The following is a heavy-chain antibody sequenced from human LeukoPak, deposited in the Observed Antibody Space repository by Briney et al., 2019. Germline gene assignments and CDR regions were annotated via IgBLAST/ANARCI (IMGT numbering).Heavy chain of an antibody. CDR1: GFTFSSYG. CDR3: ARDYSWVLDS. CDR2: ISYDGSNK. V-gene: IGHV3-30*03. J-gene: IGHJ4*02. Sequence: GGSLRLSCAASGFTFSSYGMHWVRQAPGKGLEWVAVISYDGSNKYYADSVKGRFTISRDNSKNTVSLQMNSLRAEDTAVYYCARDYSWVLDSWGQGTLVTVSS. D-gene: IGHD2-21*01.